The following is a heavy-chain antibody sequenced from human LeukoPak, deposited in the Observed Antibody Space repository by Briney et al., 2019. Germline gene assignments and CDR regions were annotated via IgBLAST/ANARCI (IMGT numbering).Heavy chain of an antibody. CDR2: IYYSGST. J-gene: IGHJ4*02. CDR1: GGSFSGYY. D-gene: IGHD5-18*01. V-gene: IGHV4-59*08. CDR3: GGNSYGYEFDY. Sequence: SETLSLTCAVYGGSFSGYYWSWIRQPPGKGLEWIGYIYYSGSTNYNPSPTSRVTISVDPSNNQFSLELSPVTAADTAVYYCGGNSYGYEFDYWDQGTLVSVSS.